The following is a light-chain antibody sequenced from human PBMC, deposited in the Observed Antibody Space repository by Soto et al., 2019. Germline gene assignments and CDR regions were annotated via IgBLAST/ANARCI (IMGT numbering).Light chain of an antibody. J-gene: IGLJ2*01. CDR3: QTWGTGIVV. CDR2: LNSDGSH. V-gene: IGLV4-69*01. Sequence: QPVLPQSPSASASLGASVKLSCTLSSGHSNFAIAWHQQQPEKGPRYLMKLNSDGSHSKGDGISDRFSGSSSGAERHLTISGLQSEDEADCYCQTWGTGIVVFGGGTKLTVL. CDR1: SGHSNFA.